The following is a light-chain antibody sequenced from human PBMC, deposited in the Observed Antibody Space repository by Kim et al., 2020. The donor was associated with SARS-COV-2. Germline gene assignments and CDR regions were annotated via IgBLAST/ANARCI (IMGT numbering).Light chain of an antibody. J-gene: IGKJ1*01. CDR3: QNYNSAPWT. CDR2: AAS. Sequence: ASVGDRVTITCRASQGITNYLAGYQQKPGKVPKLLIYAASTLQSGVPSRFSGSGSGTDFTLTISSLQPEDVATYYCQNYNSAPWTFGQGTKVDIK. CDR1: QGITNY. V-gene: IGKV1-27*01.